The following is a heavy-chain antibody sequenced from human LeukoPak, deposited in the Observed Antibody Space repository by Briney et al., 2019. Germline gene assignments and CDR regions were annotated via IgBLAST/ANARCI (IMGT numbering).Heavy chain of an antibody. Sequence: GESLNISCKGSGYSFTSYWIGWVRQMPGKGLEWMGIIYPGDSDTRYSPSFQGQVTISADKSISTAYLQWSSLKASDTAMYYCARIQLWSGGYYYGMDVWGQGTTVTVSS. V-gene: IGHV5-51*01. CDR3: ARIQLWSGGYYYGMDV. J-gene: IGHJ6*02. CDR2: IYPGDSDT. CDR1: GYSFTSYW. D-gene: IGHD5-18*01.